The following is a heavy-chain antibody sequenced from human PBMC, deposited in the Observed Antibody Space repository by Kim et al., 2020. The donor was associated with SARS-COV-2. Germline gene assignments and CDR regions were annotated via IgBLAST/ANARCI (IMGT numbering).Heavy chain of an antibody. CDR3: ARAAVKWDLGVGAFDI. D-gene: IGHD1-26*01. V-gene: IGHV3-64*01. CDR1: GFTFSSYA. J-gene: IGHJ3*02. Sequence: GGSLRLSCAASGFTFSSYAMHWVLQAPGKELEYVSAISSNGGSTYYANSVKGRFTISRDNSKNTLYLQMGSLRAEDMAVYYCARAAVKWDLGVGAFDIWGQGTMVTVSS. CDR2: ISSNGGST.